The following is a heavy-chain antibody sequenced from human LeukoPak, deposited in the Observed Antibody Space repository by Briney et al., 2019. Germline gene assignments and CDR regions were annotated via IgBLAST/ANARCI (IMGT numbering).Heavy chain of an antibody. J-gene: IGHJ4*02. V-gene: IGHV4-61*02. D-gene: IGHD2-21*01. CDR2: IYTSGST. CDR1: GDSISSGDYY. Sequence: SETLSLTCTVSGDSISSGDYYWSWIRQPAGKGLEWIGRIYTSGSTNYNPSLKSRVNISVDTSKNQFSLKLSSVTAAHTAVYYCARYGIGFDYWGQGTLVTVSS. CDR3: ARYGIGFDY.